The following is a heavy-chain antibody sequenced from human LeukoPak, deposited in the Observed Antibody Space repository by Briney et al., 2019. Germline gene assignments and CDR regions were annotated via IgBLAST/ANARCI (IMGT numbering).Heavy chain of an antibody. V-gene: IGHV6-1*01. CDR1: GDTVSGNSGA. D-gene: IGHD1-1*01. Sequence: SQTLSLTCAISGDTVSGNSGAWIWIRQSPSRGLEWLGRTYYMSKWFHEYAVSVKGRIIISPDTANNQFSLHLSSVTADDTGVYYWARALERYYFDFWGQGTLVTVSS. J-gene: IGHJ4*02. CDR2: TYYMSKWFH. CDR3: ARALERYYFDF.